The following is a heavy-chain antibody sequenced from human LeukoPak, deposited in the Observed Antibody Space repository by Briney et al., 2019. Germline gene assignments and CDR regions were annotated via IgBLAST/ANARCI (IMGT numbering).Heavy chain of an antibody. Sequence: SETLSLTCTVSGGSISSSSYYWGWIRQPPGKGLEWIGSIYYSGSTYYNPSLKSRVTISVDTSKNQFSLKLSSVTAADTAVYYCAREESPYSSSSGGVDYWGQGTLVTVSS. V-gene: IGHV4-39*07. CDR3: AREESPYSSSSGGVDY. J-gene: IGHJ4*02. D-gene: IGHD6-6*01. CDR2: IYYSGST. CDR1: GGSISSSSYY.